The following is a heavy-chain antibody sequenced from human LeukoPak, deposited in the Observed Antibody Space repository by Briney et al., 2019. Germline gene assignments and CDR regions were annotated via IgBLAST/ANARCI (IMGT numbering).Heavy chain of an antibody. CDR2: INPSDGRT. CDR1: GYTFTNYY. V-gene: IGHV1-46*01. J-gene: IGHJ4*02. Sequence: ASVKVSCKASGYTFTNYYMHWVRQAPGQGLEWMGIINPSDGRTSYGQKFQGRVTMTRDTSTSTVYMELSSLRSEDTDVYYCAREIGPRQLHLWASAFDYWGQGTLVTVSS. D-gene: IGHD5-18*01. CDR3: AREIGPRQLHLWASAFDY.